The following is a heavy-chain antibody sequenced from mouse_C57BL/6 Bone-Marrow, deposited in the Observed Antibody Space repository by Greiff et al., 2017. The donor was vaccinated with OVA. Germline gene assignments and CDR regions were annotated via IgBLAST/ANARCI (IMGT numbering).Heavy chain of an antibody. CDR2: IYPRSGNT. CDR1: GYTFTSYG. D-gene: IGHD1-1*01. Sequence: QVQLQQSGAELARPGASVKLSCKASGYTFTSYGISWVKQRTGQGLEWIGEIYPRSGNTYYNEKFKGKATLTADKSSSTVYMELRSLTSEDSAVYFCARGSITTVVARGYYFDYWGQGTTLTVSS. CDR3: ARGSITTVVARGYYFDY. J-gene: IGHJ2*01. V-gene: IGHV1-81*01.